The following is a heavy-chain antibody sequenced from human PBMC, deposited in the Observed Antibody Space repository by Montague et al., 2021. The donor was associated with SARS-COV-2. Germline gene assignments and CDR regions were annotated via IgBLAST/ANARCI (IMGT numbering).Heavy chain of an antibody. D-gene: IGHD1-1*01. V-gene: IGHV3-48*04. CDR3: ARSGNWNDLQIDY. CDR2: IHSTSGTI. Sequence: FRRLSCAASGFPFSRYSMNWVRQAPGKGLEWVSFIHSTSGTIFYADSVKGRFTISIDDAKNSLYLQMTSLAAEDTAVYYCARSGNWNDLQIDYWGQETLVTVSS. CDR1: GFPFSRYS. J-gene: IGHJ4*02.